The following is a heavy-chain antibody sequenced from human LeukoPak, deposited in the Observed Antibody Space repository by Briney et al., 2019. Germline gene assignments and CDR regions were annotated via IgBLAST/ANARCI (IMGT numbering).Heavy chain of an antibody. D-gene: IGHD1-14*01. CDR2: IRYDGNNK. J-gene: IGHJ4*02. Sequence: GGSLRLSCAASGFTFRSYAMHWVRQAPGKGLEWVAFIRYDGNNKLYADSMKGRFTISRDNSKNTLYLHINSLRAEDTAVYYCVKDNPLDYWGQGTLVIVSS. CDR1: GFTFRSYA. V-gene: IGHV3-30*02. CDR3: VKDNPLDY.